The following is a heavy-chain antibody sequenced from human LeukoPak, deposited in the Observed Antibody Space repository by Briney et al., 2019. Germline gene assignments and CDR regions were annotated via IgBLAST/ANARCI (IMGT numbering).Heavy chain of an antibody. CDR3: ARERQQLVKGGAFDI. D-gene: IGHD6-13*01. Sequence: SETLSLTCTVSGYSISSGYYWGWIRQPPGKGLEWIGSIYHSGSTYYNPSLKSRVTISVDTSKNQFSLKLSSVTAADTAVYYCARERQQLVKGGAFDIWGQGTMVTVSS. J-gene: IGHJ3*02. CDR1: GYSISSGYY. CDR2: IYHSGST. V-gene: IGHV4-38-2*02.